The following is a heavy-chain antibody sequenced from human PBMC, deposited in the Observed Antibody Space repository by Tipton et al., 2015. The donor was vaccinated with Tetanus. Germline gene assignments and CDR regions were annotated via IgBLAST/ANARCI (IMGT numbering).Heavy chain of an antibody. V-gene: IGHV3-21*01. CDR1: GFTFSSYW. CDR2: ITGSSSYI. CDR3: AREYSSGWSVFDY. Sequence: SLRLSCAASGFTFSSYWMNWVRQAPGKGLEWVSSITGSSSYIYYADSVKGRFTISRDNAKNSLYLQMNSLRAEDTAMYYCAREYSSGWSVFDYWGQGTLVTVSS. J-gene: IGHJ4*02. D-gene: IGHD6-19*01.